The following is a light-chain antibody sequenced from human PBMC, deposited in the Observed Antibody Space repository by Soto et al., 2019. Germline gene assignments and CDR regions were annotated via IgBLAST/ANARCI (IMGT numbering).Light chain of an antibody. CDR2: DVS. CDR1: SSDVGGYNY. Sequence: QSALTQPASVSGSPGQSITISCTGTSSDVGGYNYVSWYQQHPGKAPKLMIYDVSNRPSGVSNRFSGSKSGNTASLTISGLQADDEADYYCSSYTISSPLRVFGGGTQLTVL. V-gene: IGLV2-14*01. J-gene: IGLJ2*01. CDR3: SSYTISSPLRV.